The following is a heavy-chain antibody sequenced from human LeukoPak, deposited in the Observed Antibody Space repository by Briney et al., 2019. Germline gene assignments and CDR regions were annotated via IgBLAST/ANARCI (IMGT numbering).Heavy chain of an antibody. CDR2: IYTSGST. CDR1: GGSISSYY. D-gene: IGHD1-26*01. J-gene: IGHJ3*02. CDR3: ARAPLGGGPIDAFDI. V-gene: IGHV4-4*07. Sequence: SETLSLTCTVSGGSISSYYWSWIRQPAGKGLEWIGRIYTSGSTNYNPSLKSRVTISVDTSKNQFSLKLSSVTAADTAVYYCARAPLGGGPIDAFDIWGQGTMVTVSS.